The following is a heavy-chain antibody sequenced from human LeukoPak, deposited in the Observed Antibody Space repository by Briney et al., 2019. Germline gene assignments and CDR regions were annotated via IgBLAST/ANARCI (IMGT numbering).Heavy chain of an antibody. D-gene: IGHD3-3*01. CDR3: ARGGIVRGPLIYDFWSGRYFDY. Sequence: ASVKVSCKASGYTFTSYGISWVRQAPGQGLEWMGWISAYNGNTNYAQKFQGRVTMTRDTSTSTVYMELSSLRSEDTAVYYCARGGIVRGPLIYDFWSGRYFDYWGQGTLVTVSS. V-gene: IGHV1-18*01. CDR2: ISAYNGNT. J-gene: IGHJ4*02. CDR1: GYTFTSYG.